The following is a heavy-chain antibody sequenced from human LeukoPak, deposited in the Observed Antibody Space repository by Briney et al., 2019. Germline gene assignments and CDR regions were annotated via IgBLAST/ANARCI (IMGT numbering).Heavy chain of an antibody. J-gene: IGHJ1*01. CDR2: ISINNGGT. CDR3: ATATQPRGYFLH. CDR1: GYTFTTYS. V-gene: IGHV1-18*01. Sequence: ASVKVSCRASGYTFTTYSLAWVRQAPGQSLEWMGWISINNGGTNYAQSFQDRVTLTRDTSTNTAYLELRSLRSDDTAIIYCATATQPRGYFLHWGQGTLVTVSS. D-gene: IGHD2-2*01.